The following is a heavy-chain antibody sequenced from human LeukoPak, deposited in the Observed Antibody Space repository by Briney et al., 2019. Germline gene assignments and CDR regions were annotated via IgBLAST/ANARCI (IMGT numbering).Heavy chain of an antibody. Sequence: ASVRVSFKASGYTFIDYYIHWGRQAPGEGGEWMGWINPNSGGTNYAQKFQGSVTMTRDTSISTAYMELTRLNSDDTAVYYCAKNMGYGDYWYFDLWGRGTLVTVSS. J-gene: IGHJ2*01. CDR3: AKNMGYGDYWYFDL. V-gene: IGHV1-2*02. D-gene: IGHD4-17*01. CDR2: INPNSGGT. CDR1: GYTFIDYY.